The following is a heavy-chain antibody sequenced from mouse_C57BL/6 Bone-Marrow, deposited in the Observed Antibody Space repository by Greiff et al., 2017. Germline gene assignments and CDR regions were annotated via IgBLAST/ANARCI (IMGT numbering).Heavy chain of an antibody. CDR1: GFTFSDYG. V-gene: IGHV5-15*01. CDR2: ISNLAYSI. CDR3: SRHKGYYDYDVGAMDY. J-gene: IGHJ4*01. Sequence: EVQRVESGGGLVQPGGSLKLSCAASGFTFSDYGMAWVRQAPRKGPEWVAFISNLAYSIYYADTVTGRITISRENAKNTLYLEMSRLRSEDTAMYYWSRHKGYYDYDVGAMDYWGQGTSVTVSS. D-gene: IGHD2-4*01.